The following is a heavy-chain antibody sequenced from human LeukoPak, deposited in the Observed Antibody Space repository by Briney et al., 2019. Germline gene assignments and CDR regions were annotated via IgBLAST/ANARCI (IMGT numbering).Heavy chain of an antibody. J-gene: IGHJ4*02. D-gene: IGHD2-21*02. V-gene: IGHV1-2*02. Sequence: ASVKVSCKASGFTFTVYYIHWVRQAPGQGLEWMGYINPHSGVTSSPQKFQGRVTMTTDTSISAAYMELSSLISDDTAMYYCVREGNELLSKNFDYWGQGTLVTVSS. CDR1: GFTFTVYY. CDR2: INPHSGVT. CDR3: VREGNELLSKNFDY.